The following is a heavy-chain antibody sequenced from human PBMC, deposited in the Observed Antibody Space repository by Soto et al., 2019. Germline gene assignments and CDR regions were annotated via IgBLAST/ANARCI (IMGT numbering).Heavy chain of an antibody. V-gene: IGHV1-69*02. CDR2: IIPILGIA. CDR1: GDTVSSYT. J-gene: IGHJ6*03. D-gene: IGHD2-2*01. Sequence: QVQLVQSGAEVKKPGSSVKVSCKASGDTVSSYTISWVRQAPGQGLEWMGRIIPILGIANYAQKFQGRVTITADKSTSTAYMELSSLRSEDTAVYYCARSVDCSSTSCYDYYYYYMDVWGKGTTVTVSS. CDR3: ARSVDCSSTSCYDYYYYYMDV.